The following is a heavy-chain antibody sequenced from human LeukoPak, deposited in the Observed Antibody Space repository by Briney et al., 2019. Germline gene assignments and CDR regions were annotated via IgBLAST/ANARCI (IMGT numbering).Heavy chain of an antibody. CDR3: ARDGVGRVPEMSAPDY. Sequence: GGSLRLSCRASGFIFGDYAMSWFRQAPGKGLEWVGFIRSNAYGGTTEYAASVKGRFTISRDDSKSIAYLQMNSLRAEDTAVYYCARDGVGRVPEMSAPDYWGQGTLVTVSS. CDR2: IRSNAYGGTT. V-gene: IGHV3-49*03. CDR1: GFIFGDYA. D-gene: IGHD3-16*01. J-gene: IGHJ4*02.